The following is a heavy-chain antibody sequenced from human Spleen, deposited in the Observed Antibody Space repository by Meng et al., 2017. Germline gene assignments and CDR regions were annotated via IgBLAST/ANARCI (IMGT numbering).Heavy chain of an antibody. CDR1: GYSFTNYY. D-gene: IGHD3-10*01. V-gene: IGHV1-46*01. CDR2: INPSGGST. CDR3: ARDSASNMATGSFDY. Sequence: VQLVGSGGGLVKPGASVKVSCKASGYSFTNYYIHWVRQAPGQGLEWMGIINPSGGSTWYAQKFQSRFTMTRDTSTSTVYMELYSLRSEDTAVYYCARDSASNMATGSFDYWGQGTLVTVSS. J-gene: IGHJ4*02.